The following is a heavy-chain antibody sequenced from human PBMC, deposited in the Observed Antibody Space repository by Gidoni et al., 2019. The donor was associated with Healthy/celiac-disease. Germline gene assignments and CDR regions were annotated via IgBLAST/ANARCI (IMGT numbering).Heavy chain of an antibody. D-gene: IGHD2-2*01. CDR2: INHSGST. J-gene: IGHJ6*02. CDR1: GGSFSGYY. V-gene: IGHV4-34*01. CDR3: ARGIVVVPAARRDGMDV. Sequence: QVQLQQWGAGLLKPSETLSLTCAVYGGSFSGYYWSWLRQPPGKGLEWIGEINHSGSTNYNPSLKSRVTISVDTSKNQFSLKLSSVTAADTAVYYCARGIVVVPAARRDGMDVWGQGTTVTVSS.